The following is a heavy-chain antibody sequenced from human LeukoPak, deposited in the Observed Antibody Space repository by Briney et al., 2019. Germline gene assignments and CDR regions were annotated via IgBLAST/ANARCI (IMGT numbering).Heavy chain of an antibody. CDR3: ARERIAATGTNWFDP. Sequence: EGSLRLSCAASGFTFSSYAMHWVRQAPGKGLEWVAVISYDGSNKYYADSVKGRFTISRDNSKNTLYLQMNSLRAEDTAVYYCARERIAATGTNWFDPWGQGTLVTVSS. CDR1: GFTFSSYA. CDR2: ISYDGSNK. D-gene: IGHD6-13*01. J-gene: IGHJ5*02. V-gene: IGHV3-30*04.